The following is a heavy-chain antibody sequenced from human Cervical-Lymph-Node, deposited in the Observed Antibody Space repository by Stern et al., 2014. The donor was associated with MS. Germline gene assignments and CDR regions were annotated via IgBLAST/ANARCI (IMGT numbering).Heavy chain of an antibody. CDR1: GFPFNSYN. J-gene: IGHJ6*02. D-gene: IGHD4-23*01. Sequence: VQLVQSGGGVVQPGRYLRLSCATSGFPFNSYNMHWVRQAPGKVLEWVALISYDGSNKYYADSVKGRFTLSRDDSRNTLYLQMSSLRPEDTAIYYCAKDWIDYGGLYGMDVWGQGTKVTVSS. V-gene: IGHV3-30*18. CDR3: AKDWIDYGGLYGMDV. CDR2: ISYDGSNK.